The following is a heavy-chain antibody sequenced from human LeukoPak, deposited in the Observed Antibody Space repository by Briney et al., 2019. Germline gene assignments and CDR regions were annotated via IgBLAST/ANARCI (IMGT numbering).Heavy chain of an antibody. CDR3: ARDRWWELQRLFDY. V-gene: IGHV1-18*01. CDR1: GYTFTSYG. CDR2: ISAYNGNT. D-gene: IGHD1-26*01. Sequence: GASVKVSCKASGYTFTSYGISWVRQAPGQGLEWMGWISAYNGNTNYAQKLQGRVTMTTATSTSTAYMELRSLRSDDTAVYYCARDRWWELQRLFDYWGQGTLVTVSS. J-gene: IGHJ4*02.